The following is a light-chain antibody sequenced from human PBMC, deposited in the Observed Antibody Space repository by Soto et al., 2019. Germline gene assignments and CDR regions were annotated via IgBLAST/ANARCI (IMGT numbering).Light chain of an antibody. CDR2: LNSDGSH. CDR3: QTWGTGIHWV. J-gene: IGLJ3*02. CDR1: SGHSSYA. V-gene: IGLV4-69*01. Sequence: QLVLTQSPSASASLGASVKLTCTLSSGHSSYAIAWHQQQPEKGHRYLMKLNSDGSHSKGDWIPDRFSGSSSGAERYLTISILQSEDEADYYCQTWGTGIHWVFGGGTKLTVL.